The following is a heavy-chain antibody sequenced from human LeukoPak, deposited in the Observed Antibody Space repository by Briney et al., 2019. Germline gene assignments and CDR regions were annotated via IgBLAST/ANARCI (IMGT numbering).Heavy chain of an antibody. CDR2: INPKSGVT. Sequence: ASVKVSCKASGYTFTGYYMHWVRQAPGRGPEWMGRINPKSGVTNYAQKFQGRVSMTRDTSISTAYTELSRLRSDDTAVYYCAREISETYYAFDIWGQGTMVTVSS. CDR3: AREISETYYAFDI. J-gene: IGHJ3*02. V-gene: IGHV1-2*06. CDR1: GYTFTGYY. D-gene: IGHD2-21*01.